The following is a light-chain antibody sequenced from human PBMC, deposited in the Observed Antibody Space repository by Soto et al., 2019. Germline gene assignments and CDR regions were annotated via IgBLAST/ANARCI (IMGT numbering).Light chain of an antibody. CDR2: KAS. CDR1: QSVSSW. Sequence: DIQMTQSPSTLSASVGDRVTITCRASQSVSSWLAWYQHKPGKAPKRLIYKASTLESGVPSRFSGSGSGTEFTLTITSLQPVDFAAYYCQQYITFPRTFGQGTKVEIK. CDR3: QQYITFPRT. V-gene: IGKV1-5*03. J-gene: IGKJ1*01.